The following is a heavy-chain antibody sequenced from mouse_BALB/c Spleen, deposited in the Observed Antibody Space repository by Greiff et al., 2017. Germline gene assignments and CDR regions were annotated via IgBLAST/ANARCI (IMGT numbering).Heavy chain of an antibody. J-gene: IGHJ4*01. V-gene: IGHV5-9-4*01. CDR2: ISSGGSYT. CDR3: ARAYYYGSSYYAMDY. D-gene: IGHD1-1*01. Sequence: DVHLVESGGGLVKPGGSLKLSCAASGFTFSSYAMSWVRQSPEKRLEWVAEISSGGSYTYYPDTVTGRFTISRDNAKNTLYLEMSSLRSEDTAMYYCARAYYYGSSYYAMDYWGQGTSVTVSS. CDR1: GFTFSSYA.